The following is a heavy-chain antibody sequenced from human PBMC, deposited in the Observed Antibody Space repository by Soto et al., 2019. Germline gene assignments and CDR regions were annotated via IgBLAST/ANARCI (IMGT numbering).Heavy chain of an antibody. V-gene: IGHV5-51*01. J-gene: IGHJ4*02. D-gene: IGHD6-19*01. CDR3: ARSSSSGWDIDY. CDR1: GYSFTSFL. Sequence: GESLRISCKTSGYSFTSFLIGLVRQMPGKGLEWMGIIYPGDSDTRYSPSFQGQVTISADKSISTAYLQWSSLKASDTAMYYCARSSSSGWDIDYWAQGTLVTVSS. CDR2: IYPGDSDT.